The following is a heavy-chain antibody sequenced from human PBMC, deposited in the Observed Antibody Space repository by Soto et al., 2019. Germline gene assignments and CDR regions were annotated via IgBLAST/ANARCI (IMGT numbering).Heavy chain of an antibody. V-gene: IGHV1-18*04. J-gene: IGHJ4*02. CDR2: ISGYSGNT. Sequence: QVQLVQSGAEVKKPGASVKVSCKTSGYTFTSYGISWVRQAPGQGLEWMGWISGYSGNTSYAQMLQGRVTMTTDTSTSTAYMELRSLRSDDTAVYYCARVPRGTWYAHLLYWGQGTLVTVSS. CDR3: ARVPRGTWYAHLLY. CDR1: GYTFTSYG. D-gene: IGHD1-26*01.